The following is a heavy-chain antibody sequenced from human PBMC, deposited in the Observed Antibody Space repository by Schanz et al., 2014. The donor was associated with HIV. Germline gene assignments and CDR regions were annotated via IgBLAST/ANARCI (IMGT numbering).Heavy chain of an antibody. CDR2: ISAYNGHP. J-gene: IGHJ4*02. V-gene: IGHV1-18*01. CDR1: GYTFSSYS. Sequence: QVQLVQSGPEVKKPGASVRVSCKASGYTFSSYSLSWVRQAPGQGLEWMGWISAYNGHPHYGQKFQGGFTMTSDTSTSTAYMELRNLRSDDTAVFYCARVGAGVTVFFDYWGQGTLVSVSS. D-gene: IGHD3-10*01. CDR3: ARVGAGVTVFFDY.